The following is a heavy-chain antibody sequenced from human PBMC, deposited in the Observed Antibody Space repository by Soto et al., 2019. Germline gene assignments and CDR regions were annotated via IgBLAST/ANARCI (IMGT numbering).Heavy chain of an antibody. CDR1: GGSISSSSYY. CDR2: IYYSGST. D-gene: IGHD3-9*01. Sequence: PSETLSLTCTVSGGSISSSSYYWGWIRQPPGKGLEWIGSIYYSGSTYYNPSLKSRVTISVDTSKNQFSLKLSSVTAADTAVYYCARSVLRYTYNWFDPWGQGTLVTVSS. V-gene: IGHV4-39*01. J-gene: IGHJ5*02. CDR3: ARSVLRYTYNWFDP.